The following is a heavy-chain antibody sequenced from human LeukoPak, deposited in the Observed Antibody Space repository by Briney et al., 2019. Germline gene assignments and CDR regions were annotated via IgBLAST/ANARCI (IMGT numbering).Heavy chain of an antibody. Sequence: GSLRLSCAASGFTFSGYTMNWIRQPPGKGLEWIGSIYYSGSTYYNPSLKSRVTISVDTSKNQFSLKLSSVTAADTAVYYCATTGTTLLIDYWGQGTLVTVSS. J-gene: IGHJ4*02. CDR1: GFTFSGYT. V-gene: IGHV4-59*05. CDR2: IYYSGST. D-gene: IGHD1-7*01. CDR3: ATTGTTLLIDY.